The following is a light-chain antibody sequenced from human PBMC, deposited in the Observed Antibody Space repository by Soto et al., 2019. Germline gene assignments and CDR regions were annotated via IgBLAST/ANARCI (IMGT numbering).Light chain of an antibody. CDR2: GNS. CDR1: SSNIGAGYD. CDR3: QSYDSSLSGSV. Sequence: QSALTPPPSVSGAPGQRVTISCTGSSSNIGAGYDVHWYPPLPGTAPKLLIYGNSHRPSGVPDRFSGSKSGTSASLAITGLQAEDEADYYFQSYDSSLSGSVFGGGTKLTVL. V-gene: IGLV1-40*01. J-gene: IGLJ3*02.